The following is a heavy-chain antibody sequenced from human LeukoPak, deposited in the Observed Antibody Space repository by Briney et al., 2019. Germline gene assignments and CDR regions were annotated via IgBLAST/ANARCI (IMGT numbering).Heavy chain of an antibody. CDR2: SKPNSGGT. J-gene: IGHJ4*02. CDR3: ARDGGVYYDSSGYYRSDY. V-gene: IGHV1-2*06. Sequence: GVSVKVSCKASGHTFTGYYMHLVRQAPGQVLECMARSKPNSGGTKYAQKFQGRLTMARDTSISTAYRELSRLRSDDTAVYYCARDGGVYYDSSGYYRSDYWGQGTLVTVSS. CDR1: GHTFTGYY. D-gene: IGHD3-22*01.